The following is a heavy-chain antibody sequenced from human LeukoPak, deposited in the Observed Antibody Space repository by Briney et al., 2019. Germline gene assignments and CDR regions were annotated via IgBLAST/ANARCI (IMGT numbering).Heavy chain of an antibody. J-gene: IGHJ1*01. CDR3: ASLWSGYIFQH. Sequence: GASVKVSGKASGYTFTSYGISWVRQAPGQGLEWMGWISAYNGNTNYAQKLQGRVTMTTDTSTSTAYMELRSLRSDDTAVYYCASLWSGYIFQHWGQGTLVTVSS. CDR2: ISAYNGNT. V-gene: IGHV1-18*01. D-gene: IGHD3-3*01. CDR1: GYTFTSYG.